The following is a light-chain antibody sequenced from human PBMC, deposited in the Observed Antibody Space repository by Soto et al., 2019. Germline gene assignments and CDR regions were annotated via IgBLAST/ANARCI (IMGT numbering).Light chain of an antibody. J-gene: IGKJ2*01. V-gene: IGKV3-20*01. Sequence: IVLTQSPGTLSLSPGERATFSAGPSQRVRSTNKAGYQQNPGQAPRPLIKGASSRATGIPDRFSGSGSGTDFTLTISRLEPEDFAVYFCQQYGRSPPFTFGQGTKVEIK. CDR1: QRVRSTN. CDR3: QQYGRSPPFT. CDR2: GAS.